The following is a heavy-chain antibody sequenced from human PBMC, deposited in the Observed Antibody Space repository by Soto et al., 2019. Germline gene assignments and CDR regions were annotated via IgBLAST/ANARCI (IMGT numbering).Heavy chain of an antibody. D-gene: IGHD2-2*01. V-gene: IGHV5-51*01. CDR1: GYTFSSNW. CDR2: IYPGDSET. CDR3: ARATIVPHYYYGMDV. Sequence: PGESLKISCQTSGYTFSSNWIGWVRQMPGKGLEWMGIIYPGDSETRYSPSFQGQVTISADRSFSTAYLQWSSLKASDTAMYYCARATIVPHYYYGMDVWGQGTTVTVSS. J-gene: IGHJ6*02.